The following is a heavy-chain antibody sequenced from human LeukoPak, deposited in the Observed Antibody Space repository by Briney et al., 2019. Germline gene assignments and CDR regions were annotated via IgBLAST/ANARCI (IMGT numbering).Heavy chain of an antibody. Sequence: SETLSLTCTVSGGSISSGDYYWSWVRQPPGKGLEWIGYIYYSGSTYYNPSLKSRVTISVDTSKNQFSLKLSSVTAADTAVYYCAREGYYDFWSGCYREGLNWFDPWGQGTLVTVSS. J-gene: IGHJ5*02. CDR3: AREGYYDFWSGCYREGLNWFDP. D-gene: IGHD3-3*01. V-gene: IGHV4-30-4*08. CDR2: IYYSGST. CDR1: GGSISSGDYY.